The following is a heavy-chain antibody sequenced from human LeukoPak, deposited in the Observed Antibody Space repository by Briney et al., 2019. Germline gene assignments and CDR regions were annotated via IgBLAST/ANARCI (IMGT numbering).Heavy chain of an antibody. V-gene: IGHV1-69*04. D-gene: IGHD5-18*01. CDR1: GSTFSNYG. J-gene: IGHJ6*02. Sequence: SVKVSCKASGSTFSNYGISWVRQAPGQGLEWMGRIIPFVDIPNYAQKFQGRVTISADKSTSTAYMELSSLRPQDTAVYYCARGRTAVVTRGPYYYYGMDVWGQGTTVTVSS. CDR2: IIPFVDIP. CDR3: ARGRTAVVTRGPYYYYGMDV.